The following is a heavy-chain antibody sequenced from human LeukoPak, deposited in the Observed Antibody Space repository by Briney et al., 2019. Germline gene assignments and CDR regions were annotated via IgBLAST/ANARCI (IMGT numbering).Heavy chain of an antibody. D-gene: IGHD6-13*01. CDR1: GFTFSSYG. CDR2: IRYDGSNK. V-gene: IGHV3-30*02. CDR3: VRDLGSSWGY. J-gene: IGHJ4*02. Sequence: GGSLRLSCAASGFTFSSYGMHWVRQAPGKGLEWVAFIRYDGSNKYYADSVKGRFTISRDNSKNTLYLQMNSLRADDTAVYYCVRDLGSSWGYWGQGTLVTVSS.